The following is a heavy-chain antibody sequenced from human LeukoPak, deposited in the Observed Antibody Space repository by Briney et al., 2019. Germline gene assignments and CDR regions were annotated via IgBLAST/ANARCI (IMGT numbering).Heavy chain of an antibody. CDR1: GFTFSSYA. Sequence: PGRSLRLSCAASGFTFSSYAMHWVRQAPGKGLEWVAVISYDGSNKYYADSVKGRFTISRDNSKNTLYLQMNSLRAEDTAVYYCARDRSYCSGGSCYSRDYYYYGMDVWGQGTTVTVSS. CDR2: ISYDGSNK. J-gene: IGHJ6*02. V-gene: IGHV3-30-3*01. CDR3: ARDRSYCSGGSCYSRDYYYYGMDV. D-gene: IGHD2-15*01.